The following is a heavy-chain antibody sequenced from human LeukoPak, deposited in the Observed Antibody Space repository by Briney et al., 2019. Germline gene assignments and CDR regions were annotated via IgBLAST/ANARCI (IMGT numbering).Heavy chain of an antibody. Sequence: GGSLRLSCAASGFTFSSYAMHWVRQAPGKGLEYVSAISSNGGSTYYANSVKGRFAISRDNSKNTLYLQMGSLRTEDMAVYYCARSNTVDYWGQGTLVTVSS. CDR3: ARSNTVDY. D-gene: IGHD5-18*01. CDR1: GFTFSSYA. V-gene: IGHV3-64*01. J-gene: IGHJ4*02. CDR2: ISSNGGST.